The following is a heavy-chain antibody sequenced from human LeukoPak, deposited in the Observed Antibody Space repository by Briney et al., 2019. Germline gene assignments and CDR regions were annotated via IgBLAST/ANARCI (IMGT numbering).Heavy chain of an antibody. CDR3: ATSGSGGNYPLDY. D-gene: IGHD1-26*01. V-gene: IGHV3-21*01. J-gene: IGHJ4*02. CDR2: ITRSSSYI. Sequence: GGSLRLSCAASGFTVSSNYMSCVRQAPGKGLEWVSSITRSSSYIYYADSVKGRFTISRDNAKNSLFLQVNSLRAEDTALYYCATSGSGGNYPLDYWGQGTLVTVSS. CDR1: GFTVSSNY.